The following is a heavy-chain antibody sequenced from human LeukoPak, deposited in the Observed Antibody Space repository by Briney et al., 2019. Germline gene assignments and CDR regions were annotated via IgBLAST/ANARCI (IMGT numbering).Heavy chain of an antibody. Sequence: PGGSLRLSCAASGFTFSSYAMSWVRQAPGKGLEWVSAISGSGGSTYYADSVKGRFTISRDNSKNTLYLQMNSLRAEDTAVYYCAKDGMVRGVIYYYYGMDVWGQGTTVTVSS. CDR1: GFTFSSYA. CDR3: AKDGMVRGVIYYYYGMDV. V-gene: IGHV3-23*01. J-gene: IGHJ6*02. D-gene: IGHD3-10*01. CDR2: ISGSGGST.